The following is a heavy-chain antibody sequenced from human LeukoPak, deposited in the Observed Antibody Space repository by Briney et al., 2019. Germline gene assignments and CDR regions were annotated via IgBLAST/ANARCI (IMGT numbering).Heavy chain of an antibody. V-gene: IGHV4-61*02. CDR1: GGSISSGSYY. D-gene: IGHD5-12*01. CDR2: IHTSGST. Sequence: SETLSLTCNVSGGSISSGSYYWSWIRQPAGRGLEWIGRIHTSGSTTYNPSLKSRVAISVDTSKNHFSLKLTSVTAADTAVYYCARGGGYSGYAFDYWGQGTLVTVSS. J-gene: IGHJ4*02. CDR3: ARGGGYSGYAFDY.